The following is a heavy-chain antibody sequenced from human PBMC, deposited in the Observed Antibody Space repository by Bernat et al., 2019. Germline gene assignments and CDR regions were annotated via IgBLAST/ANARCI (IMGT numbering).Heavy chain of an antibody. J-gene: IGHJ6*02. Sequence: EVQLVESGGGLVQPGWSLRLSCAASGFTFDDYAMHWVRQAPGKGLEWVSGINWNSGSIGYADSVKGRFTISRDNAKNSLYLQMNSLRAEDTALYYCAKAYGSGIYYYGMDVWGQGTTVTVSS. V-gene: IGHV3-9*01. CDR1: GFTFDDYA. CDR3: AKAYGSGIYYYGMDV. CDR2: INWNSGSI. D-gene: IGHD3-10*01.